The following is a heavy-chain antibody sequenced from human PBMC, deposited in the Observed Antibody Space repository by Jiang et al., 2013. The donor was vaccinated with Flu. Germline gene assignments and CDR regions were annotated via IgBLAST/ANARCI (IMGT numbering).Heavy chain of an antibody. J-gene: IGHJ6*02. V-gene: IGHV1-46*01. D-gene: IGHD5-12*01. CDR2: INPSGGST. CDR1: GYTFTSYY. Sequence: GAEVKKPGASVKVSCKASGYTFTSYYMHWVRQAPGQGLEWMGIINPSGGSTSYAQKFQGRVTMTRDTSTSTVYMELSSLRSEDTAVYYCARDVMDSGYDSPGGYYYYGMDVWGQGTTVTVSS. CDR3: ARDVMDSGYDSPGGYYYYGMDV.